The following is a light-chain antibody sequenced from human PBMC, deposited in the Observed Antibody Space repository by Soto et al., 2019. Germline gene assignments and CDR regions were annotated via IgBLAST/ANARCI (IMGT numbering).Light chain of an antibody. Sequence: SRLTKSPSLLSASVGDRVTITCRANQSISSYLNWYQQKPGKAPKLLIYAASSLQSGVPSRFSGSGSGTDFTLTISSLQPEDFATYYCQQSYSTPWTFGQGTKVDIK. CDR1: QSISSY. V-gene: IGKV1-39*01. CDR3: QQSYSTPWT. CDR2: AAS. J-gene: IGKJ1*01.